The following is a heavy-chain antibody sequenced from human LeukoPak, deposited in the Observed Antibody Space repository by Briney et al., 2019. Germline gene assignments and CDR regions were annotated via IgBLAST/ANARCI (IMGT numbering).Heavy chain of an antibody. V-gene: IGHV1-46*01. CDR3: AREQLVGTYYLDY. Sequence: ASVKVSCKASGYTFTNYYMHWVRQAPGQGLEWMGILSPSGGSTSYAQKFQGRVTMTRDTSTSTVYMELSSLRSDDTAVYYCAREQLVGTYYLDYWGQGTLVTVSS. D-gene: IGHD6-6*01. J-gene: IGHJ4*02. CDR2: LSPSGGST. CDR1: GYTFTNYY.